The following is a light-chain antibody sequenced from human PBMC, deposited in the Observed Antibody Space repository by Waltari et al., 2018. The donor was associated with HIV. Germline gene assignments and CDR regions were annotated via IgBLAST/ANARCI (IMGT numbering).Light chain of an antibody. V-gene: IGKV3-20*01. CDR2: GAS. CDR3: QQYGRT. J-gene: IGKJ1*01. Sequence: EGVLTQSPPTLSLSPGERATLSCRASQSVNSNYLAWYQQIPGQAPRLLIYGASTRATGIPVRFRGSGSETDFTLTINRLEPEDSAVYYCQQYGRTFGQGTKVEL. CDR1: QSVNSNY.